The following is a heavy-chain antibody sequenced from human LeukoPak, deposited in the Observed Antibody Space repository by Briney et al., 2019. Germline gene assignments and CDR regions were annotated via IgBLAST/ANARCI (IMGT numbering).Heavy chain of an antibody. CDR2: MNPNSGNT. CDR3: ARGQVPAAIHYYYYGMDV. Sequence: AAVRVSFKASGYTFTIYDINWGRQAPGQGLEWMGWMNPNSGNTGYAQKFQGRVTITRNTSISTAYMELSSLRSEDTAVYYCARGQVPAAIHYYYYGMDVWGQGTTVTVSS. CDR1: GYTFTIYD. D-gene: IGHD2-2*01. J-gene: IGHJ6*02. V-gene: IGHV1-8*01.